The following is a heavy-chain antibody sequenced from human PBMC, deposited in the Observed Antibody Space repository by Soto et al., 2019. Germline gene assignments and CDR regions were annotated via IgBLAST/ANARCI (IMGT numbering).Heavy chain of an antibody. CDR1: GGSISSYY. Sequence: QVQLQESGPGLVKPSETLSLTCTVSGGSISSYYWSWIRQPPGKGLEWIGYIYYSGSTNYNPSLKSRVTISVDTSKNQFSLKLSSVTAADTAVYYCARASYGDYRNYYYGMDVWGQGTTVTVSS. V-gene: IGHV4-59*01. D-gene: IGHD4-17*01. CDR3: ARASYGDYRNYYYGMDV. J-gene: IGHJ6*02. CDR2: IYYSGST.